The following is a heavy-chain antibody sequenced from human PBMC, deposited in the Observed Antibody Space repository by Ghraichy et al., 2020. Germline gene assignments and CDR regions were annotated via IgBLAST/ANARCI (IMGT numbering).Heavy chain of an antibody. V-gene: IGHV1-69*04. Sequence: SVKVSCKASGGTFSSSAISLVRQAPGQGLEWMGRTIPILGIANYAQKFQGRVTITADKSTSTAYMELSSLRSEDTAVYYCARVLGELERHYYYYGMDVWGQGTTVTVSS. J-gene: IGHJ6*02. D-gene: IGHD1-1*01. CDR2: TIPILGIA. CDR1: GGTFSSSA. CDR3: ARVLGELERHYYYYGMDV.